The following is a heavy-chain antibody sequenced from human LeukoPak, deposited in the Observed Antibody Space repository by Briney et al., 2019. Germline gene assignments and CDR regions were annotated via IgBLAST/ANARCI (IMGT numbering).Heavy chain of an antibody. V-gene: IGHV3-23*01. CDR1: GFIFRSYA. J-gene: IGHJ4*02. CDR2: ISSDGDST. Sequence: GGSLRLSCAASGFIFRSYAMSWVRQAPGKGLEWVSGISSDGDSTYYADSVKGRFTISRDNSKNTLYLQMSTLRAEDTALYYCAKGMSSWYPFDFWGQGTLVTVSS. D-gene: IGHD6-13*01. CDR3: AKGMSSWYPFDF.